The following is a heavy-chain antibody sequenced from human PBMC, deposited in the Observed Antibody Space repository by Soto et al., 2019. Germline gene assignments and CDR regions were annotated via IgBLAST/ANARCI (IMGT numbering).Heavy chain of an antibody. Sequence: EVQLLESGGGLVQPGGSLRLSCAASGFTFASYTLSWVRQAPGKGLEWVSGITGRGDDTFYADSVKGRITVSRDNSKNTLFLQMNSLRAEDTAVYYCARGDDYGDLRAFEIWGRGTMVAVS. D-gene: IGHD4-17*01. CDR1: GFTFASYT. V-gene: IGHV3-23*01. CDR2: ITGRGDDT. J-gene: IGHJ3*02. CDR3: ARGDDYGDLRAFEI.